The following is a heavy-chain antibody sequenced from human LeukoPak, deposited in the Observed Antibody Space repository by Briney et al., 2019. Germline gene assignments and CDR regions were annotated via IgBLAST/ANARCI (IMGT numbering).Heavy chain of an antibody. V-gene: IGHV3-30*02. CDR2: IRYDGSNK. CDR1: GFTFSSYG. Sequence: PGGSLRLSCVASGFTFSSYGMHWVRPAPGKGLEWVAFIRYDGSNKYYADSVKGRFTLSRDNSKNPLYLQMNSLRAADTAVYYCGAEEGYSYGRSIDYWGQGDLFTVSS. CDR3: GAEEGYSYGRSIDY. D-gene: IGHD5-18*01. J-gene: IGHJ4*02.